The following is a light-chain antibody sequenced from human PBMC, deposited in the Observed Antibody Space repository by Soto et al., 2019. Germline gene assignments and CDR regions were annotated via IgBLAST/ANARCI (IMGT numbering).Light chain of an antibody. CDR3: QQYNSYSPLFT. CDR1: QSISSW. Sequence: DIQMTQSPSTLSASVGDRVTITCRASQSISSWLAWYQQKPGKAPKLLIYDASSLESGVPSRFSGSGSGTEFTLTISSLQPYDFATYYCQQYNSYSPLFTFGPGTKVDIK. CDR2: DAS. J-gene: IGKJ3*01. V-gene: IGKV1-5*01.